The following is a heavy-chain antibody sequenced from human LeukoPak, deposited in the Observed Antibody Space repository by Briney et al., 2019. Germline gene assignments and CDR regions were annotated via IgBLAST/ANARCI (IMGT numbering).Heavy chain of an antibody. V-gene: IGHV1-69*13. CDR3: ASAPAAAAGRAYYYYYYMDV. D-gene: IGHD6-13*01. Sequence: SVKVSCTASGGTFSSYAISWVRQAPGQGLEWMGGIIPIFGTANYAQKFQGRVTITADESTSTAYMELSSLRSEDTAVYYCASAPAAAAGRAYYYYYYMDVWGKGTTVTISS. CDR1: GGTFSSYA. J-gene: IGHJ6*03. CDR2: IIPIFGTA.